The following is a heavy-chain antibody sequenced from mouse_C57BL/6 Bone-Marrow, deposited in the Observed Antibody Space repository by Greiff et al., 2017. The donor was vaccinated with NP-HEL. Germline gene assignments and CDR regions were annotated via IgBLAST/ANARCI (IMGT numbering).Heavy chain of an antibody. J-gene: IGHJ4*01. CDR1: GFTFSSYG. D-gene: IGHD1-1*01. V-gene: IGHV5-6*02. CDR3: ARRLYPLAMDY. CDR2: ISSGGSYT. Sequence: EVKLQESGGDLVKPGGSLKLSCAASGFTFSSYGMSWVRQTPDKRLEWVATISSGGSYTYYPDSVKGRFTISRDNAKNTLYLQMSSLKSEDTAMYYCARRLYPLAMDYWGQGTSVTVSS.